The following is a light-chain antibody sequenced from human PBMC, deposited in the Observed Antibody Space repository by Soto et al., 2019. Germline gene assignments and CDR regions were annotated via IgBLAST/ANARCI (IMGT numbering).Light chain of an antibody. CDR1: QSVSSSY. Sequence: EIVLTQSPGTLSLSPGERATLSCRASQSVSSSYLAWYQQKPGQAPRLLIYGASSRATGIPDRFSGSGSGADLHLTISRLETEDVAMYYCQKYGSSPGLTFGGGTKVEIK. CDR3: QKYGSSPGLT. CDR2: GAS. V-gene: IGKV3-20*01. J-gene: IGKJ4*01.